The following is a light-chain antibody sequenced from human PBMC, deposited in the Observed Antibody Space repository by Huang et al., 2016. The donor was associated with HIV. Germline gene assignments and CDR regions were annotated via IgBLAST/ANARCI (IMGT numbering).Light chain of an antibody. V-gene: IGKV2-28*01. CDR1: QSLLHRNGYNY. J-gene: IGKJ1*01. CDR3: MQALQTPWT. Sequence: DIVMTQSPLSLPVTPGEPASISCKSSQSLLHRNGYNYVDWYLQKPGQSPQILIYLVSSRASGVPDRFSGSGSGSDFTLKISRVEADDFGVYYCMQALQTPWTFGQGTKVEI. CDR2: LVS.